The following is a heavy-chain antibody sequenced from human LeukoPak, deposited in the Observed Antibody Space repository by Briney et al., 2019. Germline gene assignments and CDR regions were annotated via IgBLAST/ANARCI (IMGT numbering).Heavy chain of an antibody. V-gene: IGHV1-69*01. D-gene: IGHD3-22*01. CDR2: IIPIFGTA. CDR3: ARAPWGSSGYYYLLWY. CDR1: GGALSSYA. J-gene: IGHJ4*02. Sequence: SVKVSCKASGGALSSYAISWVRQAPGQGLEWMGGIIPIFGTANYAQKFQGRVTITADESTSTAYMELSSLRSEDTAVYYCARAPWGSSGYYYLLWYWGQGTLVTVSS.